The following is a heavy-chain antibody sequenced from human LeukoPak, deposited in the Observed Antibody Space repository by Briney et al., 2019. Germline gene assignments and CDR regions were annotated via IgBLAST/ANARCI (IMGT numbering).Heavy chain of an antibody. J-gene: IGHJ3*02. V-gene: IGHV1-46*03. CDR3: SREGPSAFDI. CDR2: INPSGGST. CDR1: GYTFTSYY. Sequence: ASVKVSCKASGYTFTSYYMHWVRQAPGKGLEWMGIINPSGGSTSYAQKFQGRVTITRDTSRSTVYRARSILISEGTAVYYSSREGPSAFDIWGQGTMVTVSS.